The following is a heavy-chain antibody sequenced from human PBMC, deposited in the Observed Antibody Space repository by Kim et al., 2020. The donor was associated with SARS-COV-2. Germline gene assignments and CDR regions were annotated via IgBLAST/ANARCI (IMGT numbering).Heavy chain of an antibody. CDR2: IYNSGNT. CDR1: GDSVSSPNSY. CDR3: ARERGGGYSYLD. D-gene: IGHD3-16*01. Sequence: SETLSLTCTVSGDSVSSPNSYWSWIRQPPGKGLQWIGYIYNSGNTEYNPSLKSRVTISVDTSKNQFSLKLSSVIAADTAMYHCARERGGGYSYLDWGQGT. J-gene: IGHJ4*02. V-gene: IGHV4-61*01.